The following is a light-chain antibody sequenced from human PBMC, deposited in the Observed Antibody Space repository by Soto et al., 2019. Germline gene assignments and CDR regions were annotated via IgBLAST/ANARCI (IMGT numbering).Light chain of an antibody. CDR1: QSVSSN. CDR3: QQYGSSNN. CDR2: GAS. Sequence: IVMTQSPATLSVSPGERATLSCRASQSVSSNLAWYQQKPGQAPRLLIYGASTRATGIPARFSGSGSGTEFTLTISSLQSEDFAVYYCQQYGSSNNFGQGTKLVIK. J-gene: IGKJ2*01. V-gene: IGKV3-15*01.